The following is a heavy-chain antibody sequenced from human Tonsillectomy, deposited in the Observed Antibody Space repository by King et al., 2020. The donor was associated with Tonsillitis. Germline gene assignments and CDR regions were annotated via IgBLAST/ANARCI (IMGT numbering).Heavy chain of an antibody. D-gene: IGHD1-26*01. Sequence: VQLVESGAEVEKPGESLKISCKGSGYSFTSYWIGWVRQMPGKGLECMGIIYPGDSDTRYSPSFQDTVTISADKSISTAYLQWSSLKASDTAMYYWARHGPISGSYGYYYYYMDVWGKGTTVTVSS. CDR2: IYPGDSDT. CDR3: ARHGPISGSYGYYYYYMDV. CDR1: GYSFTSYW. V-gene: IGHV5-51*01. J-gene: IGHJ6*03.